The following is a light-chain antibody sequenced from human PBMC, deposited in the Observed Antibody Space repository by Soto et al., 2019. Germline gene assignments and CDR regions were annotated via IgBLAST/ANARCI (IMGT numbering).Light chain of an antibody. J-gene: IGKJ2*01. CDR1: QSVSSNY. Sequence: EIVLTQSPGTLYLSPGERATLSCRASQSVSSNYLAWYQQKRGQAPRLLIYAASARATGIPDRFSGSGSGTDFTLTISRLEPEDFAVYFCQLYGSSPPRYTFAQGNK. V-gene: IGKV3-20*01. CDR2: AAS. CDR3: QLYGSSPPRYT.